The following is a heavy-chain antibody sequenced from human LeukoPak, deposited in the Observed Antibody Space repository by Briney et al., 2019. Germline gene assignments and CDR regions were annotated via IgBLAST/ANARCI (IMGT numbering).Heavy chain of an antibody. CDR3: AGGRASMVRNGYRQYSCYYYYMDV. CDR2: IYYSGDT. D-gene: IGHD3-10*01. V-gene: IGHV4-30-4*08. CDR1: VAFISGDYY. J-gene: IGHJ6*03. Sequence: SETLSLTCTVSVAFISGDYYWSWIRQPPGEGLEWLAYIYYSGDTYYNPSLKSRVIISVDTSNNQLSLKLSSVTAADTAVYYCAGGRASMVRNGYRQYSCYYYYMDVWGKGTTVTVSS.